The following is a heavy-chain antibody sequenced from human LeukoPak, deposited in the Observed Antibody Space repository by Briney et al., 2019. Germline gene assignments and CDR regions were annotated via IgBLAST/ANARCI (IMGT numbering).Heavy chain of an antibody. Sequence: PGRSLRLSCAASGFTFSSYAMHWVRQAPGKGLERVAVISYDGSNKYYADSVKGRFTISRDNSKNTLYLQMNSLRAEDTAVYYCAREVVIGHTISAPGYWGQGTLVTVSS. D-gene: IGHD2-21*01. CDR3: AREVVIGHTISAPGY. J-gene: IGHJ4*02. V-gene: IGHV3-30-3*01. CDR1: GFTFSSYA. CDR2: ISYDGSNK.